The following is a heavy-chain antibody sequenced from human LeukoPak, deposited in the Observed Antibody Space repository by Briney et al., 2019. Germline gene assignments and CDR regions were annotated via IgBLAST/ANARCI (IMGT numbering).Heavy chain of an antibody. CDR1: GYTFTGYY. V-gene: IGHV1-2*04. CDR3: ARGRMVYAIYPQYYYGMDV. CDR2: INPNSGGT. D-gene: IGHD2-8*01. Sequence: GSVKVSCKASGYTFTGYYMHWVRQAPGQGLEWMGWINPNSGGTNYAQKFQGWVTMTRDTSISTAYMELSRLRSDDTAVYYCARGRMVYAIYPQYYYGMDVWGQGTTVTVSS. J-gene: IGHJ6*02.